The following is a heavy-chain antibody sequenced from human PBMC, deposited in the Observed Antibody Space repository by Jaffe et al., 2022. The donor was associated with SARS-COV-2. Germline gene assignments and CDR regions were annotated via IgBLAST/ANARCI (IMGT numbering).Heavy chain of an antibody. CDR2: ISYDGSDK. D-gene: IGHD6-13*01. J-gene: IGHJ3*02. V-gene: IGHV3-30*03. CDR3: AGGIATAGSPAFDI. Sequence: QVQLVESGGGVVQPGRSLRLSCAASGFTFSNYGMHWVRQAPGKGLEWVAVISYDGSDKYYVDSVKGRFTISRDNSKNTLYLQMNSLRAEDTAVYHCAGGIATAGSPAFDIWGQGTMVTVSS. CDR1: GFTFSNYG.